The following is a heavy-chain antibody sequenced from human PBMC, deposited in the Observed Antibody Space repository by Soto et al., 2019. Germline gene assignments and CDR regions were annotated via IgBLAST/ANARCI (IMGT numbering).Heavy chain of an antibody. CDR2: IIPILGIA. CDR3: ARAVIGDYGHAAFDI. J-gene: IGHJ3*02. Sequence: QVQLVQSGAEVKKPGSSVKVSCKASGGTFSSYTISWVRQAPGQGLEWMGRIIPILGIANYAQKFQGRVTITADKSTSTAYMELSSLRSEDTAVYYCARAVIGDYGHAAFDIWGQGTMVTVSS. D-gene: IGHD4-17*01. CDR1: GGTFSSYT. V-gene: IGHV1-69*02.